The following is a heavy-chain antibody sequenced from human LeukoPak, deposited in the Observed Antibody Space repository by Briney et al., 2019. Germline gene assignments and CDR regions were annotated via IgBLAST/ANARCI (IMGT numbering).Heavy chain of an antibody. Sequence: GGSLRLSCAAPGFTFSSYAMSWVRQAPGKGLEWVSAISGSGGSPYYADSAKGRFTISRDNSKNTLYLQMNSLRAEDTAVYYCAKGEVSPNWFDPGGQGTLVTVSS. CDR3: AKGEVSPNWFDP. D-gene: IGHD2-8*01. J-gene: IGHJ5*02. V-gene: IGHV3-23*01. CDR1: GFTFSSYA. CDR2: ISGSGGSP.